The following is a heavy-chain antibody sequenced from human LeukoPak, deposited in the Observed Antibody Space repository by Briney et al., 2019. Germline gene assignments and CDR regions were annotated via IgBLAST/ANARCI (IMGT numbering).Heavy chain of an antibody. J-gene: IGHJ4*02. Sequence: GGSLRLSCAAAGFTFSGYNMNWVRQPPGKGLEWVSYISSSSSTIYYADSVKGRFTISRDNAKNSLYLQMSSLRAEDTAVYYCARAYSGYTYGYHYWGQGTLVTVSS. V-gene: IGHV3-48*01. CDR1: GFTFSGYN. D-gene: IGHD5-18*01. CDR2: ISSSSSTI. CDR3: ARAYSGYTYGYHY.